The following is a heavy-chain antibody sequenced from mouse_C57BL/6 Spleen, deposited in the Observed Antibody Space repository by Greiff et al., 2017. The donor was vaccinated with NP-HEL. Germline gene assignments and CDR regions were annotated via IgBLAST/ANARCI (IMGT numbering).Heavy chain of an antibody. CDR3: ARTQSWYFDV. CDR1: GFTFSDYY. V-gene: IGHV5-12*01. CDR2: ISNGGGST. J-gene: IGHJ1*03. Sequence: EVQLVESGGGLVQPGGSLKLSCAASGFTFSDYYMYWVRQTPEKRLEWVAYISNGGGSTYYPDTVKGRFTISRDNAKNTLYLQMSRLKSEDTAMYYCARTQSWYFDVWGTGTTVTVSS.